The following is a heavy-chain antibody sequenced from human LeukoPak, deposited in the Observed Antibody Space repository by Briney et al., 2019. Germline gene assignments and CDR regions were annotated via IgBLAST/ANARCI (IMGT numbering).Heavy chain of an antibody. CDR1: GYTFTSYY. CDR3: ARDYDFWSGYYQRGYYYMDV. J-gene: IGHJ6*03. D-gene: IGHD3-3*01. V-gene: IGHV1-46*01. CDR2: INPSGGST. Sequence: ASVKVSCKASGYTFTSYYMHWVRQAPGQGLEWMGIINPSGGSTSYAQKFQGRVTMTRDTSTSTVYMELSSLRSEDTAVYYCARDYDFWSGYYQRGYYYMDVWGKGTTVTVSS.